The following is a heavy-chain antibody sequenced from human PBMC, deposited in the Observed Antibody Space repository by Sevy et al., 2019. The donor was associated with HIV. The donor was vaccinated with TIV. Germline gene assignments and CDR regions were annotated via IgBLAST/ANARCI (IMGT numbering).Heavy chain of an antibody. CDR3: VTDIGLQWELLGARFFDS. CDR1: GFTFTNAW. CDR2: IKSETYSGTT. D-gene: IGHD3-3*01. J-gene: IGHJ4*02. V-gene: IGHV3-15*07. Sequence: GGYLRLSCAASGFTFTNAWMNWVRQVPGKGLEWIGRIKSETYSGTTDYAAPVKGRFTISRDDSVNTLYLQMNSLKTGDTAVYYCVTDIGLQWELLGARFFDSWGQGTLVTVSS.